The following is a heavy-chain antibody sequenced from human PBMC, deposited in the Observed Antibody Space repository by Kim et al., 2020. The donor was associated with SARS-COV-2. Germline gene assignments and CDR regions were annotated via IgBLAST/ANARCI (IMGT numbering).Heavy chain of an antibody. J-gene: IGHJ3*01. Sequence: ASVKVSCKASGDTFNDYPMHWVRQAPGQGLEWMGLINPNNGAARYAQNFQGRVSMTRDTSISTAYMELSSLKSDDTAVYYCARGVSTSGLNFAVWCRGRM. CDR1: GDTFNDYP. V-gene: IGHV1-2*02. CDR2: INPNNGAA. CDR3: ARGVSTSGLNFAV. D-gene: IGHD2-2*01.